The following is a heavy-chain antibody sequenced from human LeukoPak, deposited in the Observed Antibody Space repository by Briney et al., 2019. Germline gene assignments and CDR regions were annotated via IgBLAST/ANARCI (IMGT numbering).Heavy chain of an antibody. Sequence: SETLSLTCAVYGGSFSGYYWSWIRQPPGKGLEWIGEINHSGSTNYNPSLKSRVTISVDTSKNQFSLKLSSVTAADTAVYYCARGRLGELSLVDYWGQGTLVTVSS. J-gene: IGHJ4*02. CDR3: ARGRLGELSLVDY. CDR1: GGSFSGYY. D-gene: IGHD3-16*02. V-gene: IGHV4-34*01. CDR2: INHSGST.